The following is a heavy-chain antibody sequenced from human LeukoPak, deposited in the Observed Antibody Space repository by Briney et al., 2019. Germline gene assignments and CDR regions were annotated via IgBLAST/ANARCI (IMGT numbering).Heavy chain of an antibody. V-gene: IGHV3-48*03. D-gene: IGHD3-22*01. CDR2: ISSSGSAI. CDR3: ARANYYDTSGFDY. J-gene: IGHJ4*02. Sequence: PGGSLRLSCPVSGFTFSSYEMNWVRQAPGKGLEWVSYISSSGSAIYYADSVKGRFTISRDNAKNSLYLQMNSLRAEDTAVYYCARANYYDTSGFDYWGQGTLVTVSS. CDR1: GFTFSSYE.